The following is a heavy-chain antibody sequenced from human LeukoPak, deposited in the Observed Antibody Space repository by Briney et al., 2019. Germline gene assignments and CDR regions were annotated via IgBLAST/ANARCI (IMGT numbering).Heavy chain of an antibody. CDR3: ASYIAARPAGRFDY. CDR1: GGSISSYY. J-gene: IGHJ4*02. CDR2: IYYSGST. Sequence: PSETLSLTCTVSGGSISSYYWSWIRQPPGKGLEWIGYIYYSGSTNYNPSLKSRVTISVDTPKNQFSLKLSSVTAADTAVYYCASYIAARPAGRFDYWGQGTLVTVSS. D-gene: IGHD6-6*01. V-gene: IGHV4-59*01.